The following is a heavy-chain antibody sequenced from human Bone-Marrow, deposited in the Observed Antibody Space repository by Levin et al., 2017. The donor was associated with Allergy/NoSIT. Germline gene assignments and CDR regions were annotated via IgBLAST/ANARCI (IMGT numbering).Heavy chain of an antibody. D-gene: IGHD4-11*01. Sequence: SVKVSCKASGGIFNDFLITWVRQAPGQGLEWMGGIIPISGTPDYAQTFQGRVTFSADESTNTVFMQLSSLRSEDTAVYYCARYRDYRFEFYGMDIWGQGTAVTVSS. CDR1: GGIFNDFL. CDR3: ARYRDYRFEFYGMDI. V-gene: IGHV1-69*13. CDR2: IIPISGTP. J-gene: IGHJ6*02.